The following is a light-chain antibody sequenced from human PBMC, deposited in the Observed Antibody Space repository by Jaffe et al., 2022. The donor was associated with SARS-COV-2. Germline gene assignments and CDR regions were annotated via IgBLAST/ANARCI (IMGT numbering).Light chain of an antibody. J-gene: IGLJ2*01. CDR3: CSYAGSGTYVE. CDR1: SSDVGNYNL. CDR2: EVS. V-gene: IGLV2-23*02. Sequence: QSALTQPASVSGSPGQSITISCTGTSSDVGNYNLVSWYQQHPGKVPKLMIYEVSKRPSGVSNRFSGSKSGNTASLTISGLQAEDEADYYCCSYAGSGTYVEFGGGTKLTVL.